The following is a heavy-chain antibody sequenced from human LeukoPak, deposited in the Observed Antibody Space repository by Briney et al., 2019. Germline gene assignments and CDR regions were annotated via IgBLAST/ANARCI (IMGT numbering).Heavy chain of an antibody. CDR1: GYTFTGYY. J-gene: IGHJ3*02. Sequence: ASVKASCKASGYTFTGYYMHWVRQAPGQGLEWMGWINPNSGGTNYAQKLQGWVTMTRDTSISTAYMELSRLRSDDTAVYYCAREAYCSSTSCHEGANAFDIWGQGTMVTVSS. CDR3: AREAYCSSTSCHEGANAFDI. V-gene: IGHV1-2*04. CDR2: INPNSGGT. D-gene: IGHD2-2*01.